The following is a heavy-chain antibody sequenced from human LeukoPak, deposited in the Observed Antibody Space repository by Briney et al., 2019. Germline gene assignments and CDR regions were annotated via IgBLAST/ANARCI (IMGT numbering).Heavy chain of an antibody. CDR3: ASPPLSPAINYQMLSFFEY. J-gene: IGHJ4*02. CDR1: GFTFSSYA. D-gene: IGHD2-2*01. CDR2: ISYDGSNK. V-gene: IGHV3-30-3*01. Sequence: GESLKISCAASGFTFSSYAMHWVRQAPGKGLEWVAVISYDGSNKYYADSVKGRFTISRDNSKNTLYLQMNSLRAEDTAVYYCASPPLSPAINYQMLSFFEYWGQGTLVTVSS.